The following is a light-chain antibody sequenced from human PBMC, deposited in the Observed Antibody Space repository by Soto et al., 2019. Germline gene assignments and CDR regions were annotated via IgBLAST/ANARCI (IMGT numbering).Light chain of an antibody. V-gene: IGKV1-5*03. CDR3: QHYNSYSEA. J-gene: IGKJ1*01. CDR1: QTISSW. Sequence: DMKMAQSPSTLSASVGGRVTIACRASQTISSWLAWYQQKPGKAPKLLIYKASTLKSGVPSRFSGSGSGTEFTLTISSLQPDDFATYYCQHYNSYSEAFGQGTKVDIK. CDR2: KAS.